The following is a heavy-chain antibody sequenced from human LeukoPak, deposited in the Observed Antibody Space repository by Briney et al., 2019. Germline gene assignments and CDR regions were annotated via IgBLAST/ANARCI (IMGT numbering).Heavy chain of an antibody. V-gene: IGHV4-34*01. CDR2: INHSGST. CDR3: AREAWTKDFDY. Sequence: PSETLSLTXAVYGGSFSGYYWSWIRQPPGKGLEWIGEINHSGSTNYNPSLKSRVTISVDTSKNQFSLKLSSVTAADTAVYYCAREAWTKDFDYWGQGTLVTVSS. J-gene: IGHJ4*02. D-gene: IGHD3/OR15-3a*01. CDR1: GGSFSGYY.